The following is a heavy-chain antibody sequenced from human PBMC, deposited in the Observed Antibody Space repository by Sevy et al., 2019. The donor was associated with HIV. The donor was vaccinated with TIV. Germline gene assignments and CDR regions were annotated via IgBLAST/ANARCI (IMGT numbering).Heavy chain of an antibody. V-gene: IGHV3-23*01. CDR2: ISGSGGST. Sequence: GGSLRLSCAASGFTFSSYAMSWVRQAPGKGLEWVSAISGSGGSTYYAHSVKGRFTISRDNSKNTLYLQMNSLRAEDTAVYYCAKGSSGWYDSWFDPWGQGTLVTVSS. CDR3: AKGSSGWYDSWFDP. CDR1: GFTFSSYA. J-gene: IGHJ5*02. D-gene: IGHD6-19*01.